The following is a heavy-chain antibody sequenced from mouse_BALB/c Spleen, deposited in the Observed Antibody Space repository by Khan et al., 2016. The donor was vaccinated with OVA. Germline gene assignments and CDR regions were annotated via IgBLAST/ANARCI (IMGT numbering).Heavy chain of an antibody. CDR2: IGPGSGSA. CDR1: GYTFTSYW. Sequence: DLVEPGASVKLSCKASGYTFTSYWINWIKKRPGQGLEWIGQIGPGSGSAYYNDLFKGKATLTVDTSSTTVYIQLSSLSSEDSAVYFCARSNYYGRGLYAMDYWGQGTSVTVSS. V-gene: IGHV1S41*01. CDR3: ARSNYYGRGLYAMDY. D-gene: IGHD1-1*01. J-gene: IGHJ4*01.